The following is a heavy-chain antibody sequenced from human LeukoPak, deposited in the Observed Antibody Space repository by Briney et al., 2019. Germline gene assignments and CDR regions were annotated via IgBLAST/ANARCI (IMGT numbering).Heavy chain of an antibody. CDR3: PIDPNGHYVGAGMN. D-gene: IGHD4-17*01. V-gene: IGHV3-23*01. CDR1: GFTFSNYA. CDR2: ISGTGGVR. Sequence: GGSLRLSCVASGFTFSNYAMTWVRQAPGKGLEWVSSISGTGGVRHHADAVKRRFTISRDNSRNTLYLEMNSLRADDTALYYCPIDPNGHYVGAGMNWGQGTMLTV. J-gene: IGHJ3*01.